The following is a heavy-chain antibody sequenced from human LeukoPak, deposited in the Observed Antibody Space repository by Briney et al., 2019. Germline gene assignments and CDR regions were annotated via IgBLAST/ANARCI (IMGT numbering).Heavy chain of an antibody. Sequence: SETLSLTCTVSSYSICSGYYWGWTRQPPGTGLEWIGSIYHSGSTYYNPSLKRRLTIPVDTSKNNSFLKLSSMTAADAAVYYCARVLAISCGGDCYGWFDRWGKGTMVTVSS. D-gene: IGHD2-21*02. CDR2: IYHSGST. CDR3: ARVLAISCGGDCYGWFDR. V-gene: IGHV4-38-2*02. J-gene: IGHJ5*02. CDR1: SYSICSGYY.